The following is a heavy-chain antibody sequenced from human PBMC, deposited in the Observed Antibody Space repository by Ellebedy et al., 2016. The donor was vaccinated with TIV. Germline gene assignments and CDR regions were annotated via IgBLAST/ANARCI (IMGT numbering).Heavy chain of an antibody. CDR3: TRLGAPMDV. CDR2: IYPGNSDT. D-gene: IGHD3-16*01. J-gene: IGHJ6*02. V-gene: IGHV5-51*01. Sequence: GESLKISXEGSGYSFTTNWIGWVRQMPGKGLEWMGVIYPGNSDTRYSPSFQGQVTISADKSIGTAYLQWSSLKASDTAIYYCTRLGAPMDVWGQGTTVTVSS. CDR1: GYSFTTNW.